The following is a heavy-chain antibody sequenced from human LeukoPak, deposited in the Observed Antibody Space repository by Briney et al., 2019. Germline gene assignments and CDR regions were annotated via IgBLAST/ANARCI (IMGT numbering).Heavy chain of an antibody. J-gene: IGHJ3*01. CDR1: GGSISSGGYS. D-gene: IGHD3-22*01. V-gene: IGHV4-30-2*01. Sequence: PSETLSLTCAVSGGSISSGGYSWSWIRQPPGKGLEWIGYIYHSGSTYYNPSLKSRVTISVDRSKNQFSQKLSSVTAADTAVYYCARDLPYYYDSSGPSEVWGQGTMVTVSS. CDR2: IYHSGST. CDR3: ARDLPYYYDSSGPSEV.